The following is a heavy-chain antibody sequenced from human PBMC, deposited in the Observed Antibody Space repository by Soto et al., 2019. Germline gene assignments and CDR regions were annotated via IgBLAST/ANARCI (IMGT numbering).Heavy chain of an antibody. D-gene: IGHD3-10*01. CDR2: ISFDGGTE. V-gene: IGHV3-30-3*01. CDR3: ARSRHGSGSYTHFYYGLDV. CDR1: GFTFISYA. J-gene: IGHJ6*02. Sequence: QVQLVESGGGVVQPGRSLRLSCSASGFTFISYAMHWVRQAPGKGLEWVAVISFDGGTEYNADSVKGPCTITSYNSKNTVYLQMNSLRSEDTAVYYCARSRHGSGSYTHFYYGLDVWGQVNTVTVSS.